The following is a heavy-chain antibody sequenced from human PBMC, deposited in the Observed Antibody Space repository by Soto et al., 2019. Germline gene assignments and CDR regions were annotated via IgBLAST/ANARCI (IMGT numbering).Heavy chain of an antibody. V-gene: IGHV3-7*05. Sequence: EVQLVESGGGLVQPGVSLRLSCAASGFTFTDHYMTWVRQAPGKGLEWVATVKGDGRDKYYVDSVKGRFIISRDNAKNSVYLQMSYLRVEDTAVYYCATRTRGWGQGTLVTVSS. CDR1: GFTFTDHY. D-gene: IGHD1-1*01. CDR2: VKGDGRDK. J-gene: IGHJ4*02. CDR3: ATRTRG.